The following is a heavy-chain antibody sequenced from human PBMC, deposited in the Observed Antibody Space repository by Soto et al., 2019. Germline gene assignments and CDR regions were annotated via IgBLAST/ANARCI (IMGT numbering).Heavy chain of an antibody. J-gene: IGHJ6*02. CDR2: IYSGGST. CDR1: GFTVSSNY. CDR3: ARGGGGSYYYYGMDV. Sequence: EVQLVETGGGLIQPGGSLRLSCAASGFTVSSNYMSWVRQAPGKGLEWVSVIYSGGSTYYADSVKGRFTISRDNSKNTLYLQMNSLRAEDTAVYYCARGGGGSYYYYGMDVWGQGTTVTVSS. V-gene: IGHV3-53*02. D-gene: IGHD1-26*01.